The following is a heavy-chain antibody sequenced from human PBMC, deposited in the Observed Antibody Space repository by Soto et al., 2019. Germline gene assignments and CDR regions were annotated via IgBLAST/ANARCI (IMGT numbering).Heavy chain of an antibody. CDR2: IYPSDSDT. J-gene: IGHJ5*02. V-gene: IGHV5-51*01. CDR1: GYSFTSYW. Sequence: GESLKISCTGVGYSFTSYWICWVRQMPWKGLEWMGIIYPSDSDTRYSPSFQGQVTISVDKSITTAYLQWNSLKASDTAMYYCARGYCTSTICDPWFDPWGQGTLVTV. D-gene: IGHD2-2*01. CDR3: ARGYCTSTICDPWFDP.